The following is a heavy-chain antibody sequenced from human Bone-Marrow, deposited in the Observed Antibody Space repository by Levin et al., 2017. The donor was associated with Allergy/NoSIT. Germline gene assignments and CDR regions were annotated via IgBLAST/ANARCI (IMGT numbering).Heavy chain of an antibody. CDR2: ISSNGGST. D-gene: IGHD6-13*01. CDR1: GFTFSSYA. J-gene: IGHJ4*02. Sequence: PGGSLRLSCAASGFTFSSYAMHWVRQAPGKGLEYVSAISSNGGSTYYADSVKGRFTISRDNSKNTLYLQMGSLRAEDMAVYYCARGPLAAAGTWFDYWGQGTLVTVSS. V-gene: IGHV3-64*02. CDR3: ARGPLAAAGTWFDY.